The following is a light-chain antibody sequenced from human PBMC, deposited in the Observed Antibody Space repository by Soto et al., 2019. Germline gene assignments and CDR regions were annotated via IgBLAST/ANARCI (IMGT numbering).Light chain of an antibody. CDR2: GNS. Sequence: QSVLTQPPSVSGAPGQRVSFSCIGSSSNIGAGYDVHWYQQLPGTAPKRLIYGNSNRPSGVPDRFSGSKSGTSASLAITGLQAEDEADYYCQSYDSSSYVLGTGTKVTVL. J-gene: IGLJ1*01. V-gene: IGLV1-40*01. CDR3: QSYDSSSYV. CDR1: SSNIGAGYD.